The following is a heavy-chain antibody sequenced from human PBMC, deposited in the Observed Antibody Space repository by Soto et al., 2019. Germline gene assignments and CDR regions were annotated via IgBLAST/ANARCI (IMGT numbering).Heavy chain of an antibody. Sequence: SETLSLTCTVSGGSISSYYWSWIRQPPGKGLEWIGYIYYSGSTNYNPSLKSRVTISVDTSKNQFSLKLSSVTAADTAVYYCASDTAMVTNYYYGMDVWGQGTTVTVSS. V-gene: IGHV4-59*01. D-gene: IGHD5-18*01. CDR2: IYYSGST. CDR3: ASDTAMVTNYYYGMDV. CDR1: GGSISSYY. J-gene: IGHJ6*02.